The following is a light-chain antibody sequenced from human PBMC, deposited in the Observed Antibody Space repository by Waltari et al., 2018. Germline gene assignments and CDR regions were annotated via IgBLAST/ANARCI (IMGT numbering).Light chain of an antibody. CDR1: QTVDNNY. Sequence: EIVLTQSPGTLSLSLGDRATLPCRASQTVDNNYLAWYQQNPGQAPRLLIYGASSRATDIPDRFSGSGSGTDFTLTIVRLEPEDFAVYYCQHYVRFFPVTFGGGTKVEIK. CDR3: QHYVRFFPVT. J-gene: IGKJ4*01. V-gene: IGKV3-20*01. CDR2: GAS.